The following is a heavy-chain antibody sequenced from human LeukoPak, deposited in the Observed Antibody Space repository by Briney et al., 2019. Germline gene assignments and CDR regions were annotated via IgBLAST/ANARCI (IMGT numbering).Heavy chain of an antibody. CDR2: ISYGGGNQ. CDR1: GFTFSSYG. D-gene: IGHD3-22*01. Sequence: GSLRLSCAASGFTFSSYGMHWVRQAPGKGLEWVAAISYGGGNQYYADSVKGRFTISRDNSKNTLYLQMNSLRAEDTAVYYCAKDRASSGYLYYFDYWGQGTLVTVSS. CDR3: AKDRASSGYLYYFDY. V-gene: IGHV3-30*18. J-gene: IGHJ4*02.